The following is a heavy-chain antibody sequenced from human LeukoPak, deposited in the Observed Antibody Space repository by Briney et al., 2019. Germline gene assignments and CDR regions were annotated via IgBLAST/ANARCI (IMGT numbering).Heavy chain of an antibody. D-gene: IGHD4-17*01. CDR1: GGSFSGYY. Sequence: SETLSLTCAVYGGSFSGYYWSWLRQPPGKGLEWIGEINHSGSTNYNPSLNSRVIISVDTSKNQFSLKLSSVTAADTAVYYCARGPYYGDYRFRRGSAFDIWGQGTMVTVSS. CDR3: ARGPYYGDYRFRRGSAFDI. CDR2: INHSGST. J-gene: IGHJ3*02. V-gene: IGHV4-34*01.